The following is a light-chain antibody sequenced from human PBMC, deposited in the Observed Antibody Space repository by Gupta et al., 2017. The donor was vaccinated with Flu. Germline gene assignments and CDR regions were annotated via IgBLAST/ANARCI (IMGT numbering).Light chain of an antibody. V-gene: IGKV2-28*01. CDR2: LGS. CDR3: MQALQTPPT. CDR1: QSLLHSNGYTY. J-gene: IGKJ5*01. Sequence: DIVMTQSPLSLPLTPGEPAPIACRSSQSLLHSNGYTYLDWYLQKPGQSPQLLIYLGSNRASGGPDRFSGRGSGKDFTLKISRVEAEDVGVYYCMQALQTPPTCGQGTRLEIK.